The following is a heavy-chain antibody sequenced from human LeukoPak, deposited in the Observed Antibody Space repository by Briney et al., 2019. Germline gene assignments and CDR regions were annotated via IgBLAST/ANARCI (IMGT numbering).Heavy chain of an antibody. CDR1: GFTFGSYG. Sequence: PGGSLRLSCAASGFTFGSYGMHWVRQAPGEGLEWVAVIWYDGSNKYYADSVKGRFTISRDNSKNTVYLQMNSLRAEDTAVYYCAGRVTGYSSGYVYWGQGTLVTVSS. CDR3: AGRVTGYSSGYVY. D-gene: IGHD5-18*01. CDR2: IWYDGSNK. V-gene: IGHV3-33*01. J-gene: IGHJ4*02.